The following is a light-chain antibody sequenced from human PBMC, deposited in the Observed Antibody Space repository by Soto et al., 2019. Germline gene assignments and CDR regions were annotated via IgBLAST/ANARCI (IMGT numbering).Light chain of an antibody. CDR3: SSFTISSTWV. V-gene: IGLV2-14*01. CDR1: NSDVGGLNY. CDR2: EVS. J-gene: IGLJ3*02. Sequence: QSALTQPASVSGSPGQSITISCTGTNSDVGGLNYVSWYQHHPGNAPKLIIYEVSYRPPGVSDRFSGSKSDNTASLTISGLYNDEEDDYYCSSFTISSTWVFGGGTKLTVL.